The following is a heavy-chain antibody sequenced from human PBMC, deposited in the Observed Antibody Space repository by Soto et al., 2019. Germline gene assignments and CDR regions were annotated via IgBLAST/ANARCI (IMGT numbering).Heavy chain of an antibody. CDR2: ISSSGSTI. D-gene: IGHD2-2*01. Sequence: LRLSCAASGFTFSDYYMSWIRQAPGKGLEWVSYISSSGSTIYYADSVKGRFTISRDNAKNSLYLQMNSLRAEDTAVYYCARHGADCSSTCCHAHYYGMDVWGQGTTVTVSS. J-gene: IGHJ6*02. V-gene: IGHV3-11*01. CDR1: GFTFSDYY. CDR3: ARHGADCSSTCCHAHYYGMDV.